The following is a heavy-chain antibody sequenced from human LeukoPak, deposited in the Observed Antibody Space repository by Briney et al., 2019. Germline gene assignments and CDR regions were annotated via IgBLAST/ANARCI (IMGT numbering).Heavy chain of an antibody. J-gene: IGHJ4*02. CDR3: ARGYDFWSGCFDY. CDR2: INHSGST. D-gene: IGHD3-3*01. Sequence: SETLSLTCAVYGGSFSGYYWSWIRQPPGKGRGWIGEINHSGSTNYNPSLKSRSTISVDTSKNQFSLKLSSVTAADTAVYYCARGYDFWSGCFDYWGQGTLVTVSS. CDR1: GGSFSGYY. V-gene: IGHV4-34*01.